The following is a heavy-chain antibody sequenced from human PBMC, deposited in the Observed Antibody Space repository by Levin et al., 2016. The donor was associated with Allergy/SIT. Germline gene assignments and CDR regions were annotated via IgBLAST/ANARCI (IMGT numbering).Heavy chain of an antibody. CDR1: GFTVSSNY. D-gene: IGHD3-10*01. CDR3: AREGRVRGVIIKGEDAFDI. J-gene: IGHJ3*02. V-gene: IGHV3-53*01. Sequence: GGSLRLSCAASGFTVSSNYMSWVRQAPGKGLEWVSVIYSGGSTYYADSVKGRFTISRDNSKNTLYLQMNSLRAEDTAVYYCAREGRVRGVIIKGEDAFDIWGQGTMVTVSS. CDR2: IYSGGST.